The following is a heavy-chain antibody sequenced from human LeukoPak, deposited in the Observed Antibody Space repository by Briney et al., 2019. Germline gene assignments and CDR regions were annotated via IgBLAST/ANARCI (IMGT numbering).Heavy chain of an antibody. V-gene: IGHV3-7*03. J-gene: IGHJ3*02. Sequence: PGGSLRLSCAASGFTFSSYWMSWDRQAPGKGLEWVANIKQDGSEKYYVDSVKGRFTISRDNSKNTLYLQMNSLRAEDTAVYYCAKDQWALIAVAGADAFDIWGQGTMVTVSS. D-gene: IGHD6-19*01. CDR3: AKDQWALIAVAGADAFDI. CDR2: IKQDGSEK. CDR1: GFTFSSYW.